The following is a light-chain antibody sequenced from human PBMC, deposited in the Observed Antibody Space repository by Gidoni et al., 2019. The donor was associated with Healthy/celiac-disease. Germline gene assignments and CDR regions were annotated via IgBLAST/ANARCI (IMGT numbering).Light chain of an antibody. CDR3: AAWDDSLSGPV. V-gene: IGLV1-47*02. Sequence: QSVLTPPPSASGPPGQRVTISCSGSSSNIGSNYVYWYQQLPGTAPKLLIYSNNQRPSGVPDRFSGSKSGTSASLAISGLRSEDEADYYCAAWDDSLSGPVFGGGTKLTVL. J-gene: IGLJ3*02. CDR2: SNN. CDR1: SSNIGSNY.